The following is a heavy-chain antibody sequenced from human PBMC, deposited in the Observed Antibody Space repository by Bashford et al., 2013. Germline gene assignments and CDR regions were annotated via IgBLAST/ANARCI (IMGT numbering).Heavy chain of an antibody. Sequence: LKSRVTMSVDTSKNQFSLELRSLTAADTAVYYCARQGISSEGTHYFDYWGRGTVVTVSS. D-gene: IGHD1-1*01. V-gene: IGHV4-39*01. CDR3: ARQGISSEGTHYFDY. J-gene: IGHJ4*02.